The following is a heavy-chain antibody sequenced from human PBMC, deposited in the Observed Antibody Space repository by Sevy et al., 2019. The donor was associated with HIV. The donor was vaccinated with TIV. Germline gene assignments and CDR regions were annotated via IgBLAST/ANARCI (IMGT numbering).Heavy chain of an antibody. J-gene: IGHJ4*02. D-gene: IGHD6-19*01. CDR3: ARDPTIYASGWYYFDY. V-gene: IGHV3-30*04. CDR2: ISHDGSHK. CDR1: GFTFRNYA. Sequence: GGSLRLSCAASGFTFRNYAIHWVRQAPGKGLEWVAVISHDGSHKYSADSVKGRFTISRDNSKNKLYLQMNSLRAEDTAMYYCARDPTIYASGWYYFDYWGQGTLVTVSS.